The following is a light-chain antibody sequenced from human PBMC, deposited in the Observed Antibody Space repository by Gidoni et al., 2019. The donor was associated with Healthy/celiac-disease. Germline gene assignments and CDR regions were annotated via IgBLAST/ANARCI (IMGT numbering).Light chain of an antibody. CDR2: AAS. Sequence: DIQSTRSPSVLSASVGDRVTITCRASQGISSYLAWYQQKPGKAPKLLIYAASTLQSGVPSRFSGSVSGTEFTLTIRSLQPEDFATYYCQQLNSYPPRFTFGPGTKVDIK. CDR3: QQLNSYPPRFT. V-gene: IGKV1-9*01. J-gene: IGKJ3*01. CDR1: QGISSY.